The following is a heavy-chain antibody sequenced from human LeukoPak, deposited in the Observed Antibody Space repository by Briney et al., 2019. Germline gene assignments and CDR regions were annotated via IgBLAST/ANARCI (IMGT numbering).Heavy chain of an antibody. CDR3: ARDLSFSPDY. CDR1: GFTYTDYS. Sequence: PGGSLRLSCSASGFTYTDYSMSWVRVVPGKGMVWVSHISPDGDFKDYADSVKGRFIISRDNAKNTLFLQMNRLRAEDTALYFCARDLSFSPDYWGQGTLVTVSS. CDR2: ISPDGDFK. V-gene: IGHV3-74*01. J-gene: IGHJ4*02.